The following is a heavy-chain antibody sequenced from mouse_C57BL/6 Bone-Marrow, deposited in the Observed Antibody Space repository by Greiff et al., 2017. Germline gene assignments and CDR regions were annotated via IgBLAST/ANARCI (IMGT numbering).Heavy chain of an antibody. CDR1: GYPFTGYW. V-gene: IGHV1-9*01. CDR2: ILPGSGNT. D-gene: IGHD1-2*01. CDR3: ASSGSLLYYAMDY. Sequence: QVQLQQSGAGLMKPWDSVKLSCQATGYPFTGYWVAWVQQRPGHGLELIGEILPGSGNTNYNEKFKGKATFTADTSSNTAYMQLSSLTTEDSAIYYCASSGSLLYYAMDYWGQGTSVTVSS. J-gene: IGHJ4*01.